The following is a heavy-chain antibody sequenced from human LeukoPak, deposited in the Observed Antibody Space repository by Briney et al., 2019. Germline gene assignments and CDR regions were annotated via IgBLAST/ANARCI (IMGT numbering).Heavy chain of an antibody. J-gene: IGHJ4*02. D-gene: IGHD4-11*01. CDR1: GFTFSSYS. Sequence: GGSLRLSCAASGFTFSSYSMNWVRQAPGKGLEWVSYISSSSSTIYYADSVKGRFTISRDNSKNTLYLQMNSLRAEDTAIYYCARDRGTTVTTGAKGHFDFWGQGTLVTVSS. CDR3: ARDRGTTVTTGAKGHFDF. CDR2: ISSSSSTI. V-gene: IGHV3-48*01.